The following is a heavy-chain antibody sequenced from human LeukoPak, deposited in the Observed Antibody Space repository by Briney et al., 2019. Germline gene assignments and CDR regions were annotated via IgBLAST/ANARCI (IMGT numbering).Heavy chain of an antibody. V-gene: IGHV3-7*01. J-gene: IGHJ4*02. CDR2: IKQDGSEK. CDR3: ASSYYDILTGYQELDH. Sequence: GGSLRLSCAASGFTFSSYWMSWVRQAPGKGLEWVANIKQDGSEKYYVDSVKGRFTISRDNAKNSLYLQMNSLRAEDTAVYYCASSYYDILTGYQELDHWGQGTLVTVSS. D-gene: IGHD3-9*01. CDR1: GFTFSSYW.